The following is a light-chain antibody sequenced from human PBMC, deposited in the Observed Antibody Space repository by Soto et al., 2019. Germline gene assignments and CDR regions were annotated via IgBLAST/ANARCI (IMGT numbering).Light chain of an antibody. V-gene: IGKV1-13*02. CDR3: QQVKVSPSS. Sequence: VSVYEKSIDPSGCRASQGIATGLAWYQQKPGAPPKLLIYDASTLERGIPSRFSGRGSGTHLIITISYLKPEDGEPDGCQQVKVSPSSFCGGTKLEIK. CDR2: DAS. CDR1: QGIATG. J-gene: IGKJ4*01.